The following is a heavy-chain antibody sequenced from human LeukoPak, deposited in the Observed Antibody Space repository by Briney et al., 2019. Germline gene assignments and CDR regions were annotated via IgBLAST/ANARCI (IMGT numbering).Heavy chain of an antibody. CDR1: GGSISTYY. D-gene: IGHD3/OR15-3a*01. J-gene: IGHJ4*02. V-gene: IGHV4-59*08. CDR2: IYVSGST. Sequence: SETLSLTCTVSGGSISTYYRSWIRQPPGKGLEWMGYIYVSGSTNYNPSLKSRVAISVDPPMHQCSLKLTSVTAADTAVYYCARHGDHHDVRTGYDYWGQGTLVTVSS. CDR3: ARHGDHHDVRTGYDY.